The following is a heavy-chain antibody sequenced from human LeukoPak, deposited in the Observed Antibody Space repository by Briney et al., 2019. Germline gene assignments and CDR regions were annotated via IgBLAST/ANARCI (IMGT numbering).Heavy chain of an antibody. J-gene: IGHJ3*02. V-gene: IGHV1-2*02. CDR2: INPNSGGT. CDR1: GYTLTGYY. Sequence: GASVKVSCKASGYTLTGYYMHWVRQAPGQGLEWMGWINPNSGGTNYAQKFQCRVTMTRDTSISTAYMELSRLRSDDTAVYYCARDLGGFGYGGNDAFDIWGQGTMVTVSS. D-gene: IGHD4-23*01. CDR3: ARDLGGFGYGGNDAFDI.